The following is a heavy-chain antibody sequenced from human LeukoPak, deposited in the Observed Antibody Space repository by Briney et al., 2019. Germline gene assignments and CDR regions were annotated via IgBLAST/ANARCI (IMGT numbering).Heavy chain of an antibody. CDR1: EFSVGSNY. D-gene: IGHD3-16*01. J-gene: IGHJ4*02. V-gene: IGHV3-23*01. CDR2: ISGSGGST. Sequence: GGSLRLSCAASEFSVGSNYMTWVRQAPGKGLEWVSAISGSGGSTYYADSVKGRFTISRDNSKNTLYLQMNSLRAEDTAVYYCAKDRSYGWLATSDLGDWGQGTLVTVSS. CDR3: AKDRSYGWLATSDLGD.